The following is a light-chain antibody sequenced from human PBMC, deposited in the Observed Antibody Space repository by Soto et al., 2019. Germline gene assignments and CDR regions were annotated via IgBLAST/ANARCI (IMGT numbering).Light chain of an antibody. CDR3: SSYTTTNTLQLV. Sequence: QSALTQPASVSGSPGQSITIFCSGTSSDIGGYNYVSWYQHHPGKAPKLIIYEVSYRPSGVSKRFSGSKSGNTASLTISGLQAEDEADYWCSSYTTTNTLQLVFGGGTKLTVL. CDR2: EVS. J-gene: IGLJ2*01. CDR1: SSDIGGYNY. V-gene: IGLV2-14*01.